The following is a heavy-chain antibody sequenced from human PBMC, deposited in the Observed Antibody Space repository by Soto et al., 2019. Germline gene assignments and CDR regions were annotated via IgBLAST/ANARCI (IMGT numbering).Heavy chain of an antibody. J-gene: IGHJ6*02. CDR2: IWYDGSNK. CDR1: GFTFSSYG. D-gene: IGHD3-10*01. V-gene: IGHV3-33*01. CDR3: ARDTARAMVRIYYGMDV. Sequence: QVQLVESGGGVVQPGRSLRLSCAASGFTFSSYGMHWVRQAPGKGLEWVAVIWYDGSNKYYADSVKGRFTIPRDNSKNTLYLQMNSLRAEDTAVYYCARDTARAMVRIYYGMDVWGQGTTVTVSS.